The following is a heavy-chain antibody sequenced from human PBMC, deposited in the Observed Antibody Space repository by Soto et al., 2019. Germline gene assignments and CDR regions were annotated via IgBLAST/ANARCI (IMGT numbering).Heavy chain of an antibody. Sequence: QVQLVQSGTEVKKAGSAVKVSCKTSGYTFTTYGISWIRQAPGQGLEWIAWISVYNGDTNYAQNIQGRVTMTTDTLTTTAYLELRSLRSDDTDVYYCARVYCGGDCFSGGDFDYWGQGTLVTVS. D-gene: IGHD2-21*01. CDR2: ISVYNGDT. CDR3: ARVYCGGDCFSGGDFDY. V-gene: IGHV1-18*01. CDR1: GYTFTTYG. J-gene: IGHJ4*02.